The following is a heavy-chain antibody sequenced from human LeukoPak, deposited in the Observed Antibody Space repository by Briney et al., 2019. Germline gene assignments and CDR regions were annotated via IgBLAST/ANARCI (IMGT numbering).Heavy chain of an antibody. CDR1: GDTFSSNSAA. Sequence: SQTLSLTCAISGDTFSSNSAAWNWITQSPSRGLESLVRTYYTAKWYNDYAVSVKSRITINPVTSKNQFSLQLKSVTPEDTAVYYCERVVAAGRPLPVYGMDVWGQGTTVTVSS. CDR2: TYYTAKWYN. J-gene: IGHJ6*02. V-gene: IGHV6-1*01. CDR3: ERVVAAGRPLPVYGMDV. D-gene: IGHD6-13*01.